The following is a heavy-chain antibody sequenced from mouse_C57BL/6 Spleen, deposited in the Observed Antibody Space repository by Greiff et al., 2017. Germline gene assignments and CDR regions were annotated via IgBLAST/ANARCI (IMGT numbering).Heavy chain of an antibody. CDR2: INPGSGGT. D-gene: IGHD1-1*01. CDR1: GYAFTNYL. J-gene: IGHJ2*01. CDR3: ARSYDYYDHLDY. Sequence: QVHVKQSGAELVRPGTSVKVSCKASGYAFTNYLIEWVKQRPGQGLEWIGVINPGSGGTNYNEKFKGKATLTADKSSSTAYMQLSSLTSEDSAVYFCARSYDYYDHLDYWGQGTTLTVSS. V-gene: IGHV1-54*01.